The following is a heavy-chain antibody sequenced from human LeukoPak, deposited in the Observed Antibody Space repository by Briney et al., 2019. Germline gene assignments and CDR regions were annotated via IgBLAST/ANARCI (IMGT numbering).Heavy chain of an antibody. Sequence: AVNVSCKSSGGTFSSYAISWVRQAPGQGLEWMGGIIPIFGTANYAQKFQGRVTITTDESTSTAYMELSSLRSEDTAVYYCARGGYSSSSEGSDYWGQGTLVTVSS. J-gene: IGHJ4*02. CDR3: ARGGYSSSSEGSDY. CDR1: GGTFSSYA. D-gene: IGHD6-6*01. CDR2: IIPIFGTA. V-gene: IGHV1-69*05.